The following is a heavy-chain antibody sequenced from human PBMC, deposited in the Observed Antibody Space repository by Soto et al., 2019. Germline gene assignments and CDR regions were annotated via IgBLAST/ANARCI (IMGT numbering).Heavy chain of an antibody. J-gene: IGHJ4*02. Sequence: ASVKVSCKASGFTFTRQYIHWVRQAPGQGLEWMGIINPSGGGTTYAQKFQGRVAVTRDTSTSTVYMELSSLRSEDTGVYLCARGFFDSSGYYYSDHWGQGTPVTVSS. CDR2: INPSGGGT. V-gene: IGHV1-46*01. CDR3: ARGFFDSSGYYYSDH. D-gene: IGHD3-22*01. CDR1: GFTFTRQY.